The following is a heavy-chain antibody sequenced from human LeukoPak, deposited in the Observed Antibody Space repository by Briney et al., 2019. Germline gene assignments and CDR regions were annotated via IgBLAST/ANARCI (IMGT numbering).Heavy chain of an antibody. CDR1: GFTFSSYS. V-gene: IGHV3-21*01. D-gene: IGHD2-21*02. Sequence: PGGSLRLSCAASGFTFSSYSMNWVRQAPGKGLEWVSSIGSSSSYIYYADSVSGRFTISMDNAKTSLDLQMNSLRAEDTAAYYCARDPIVVVTAGGYFDYWGQGTLVTVSS. CDR3: ARDPIVVVTAGGYFDY. CDR2: IGSSSSYI. J-gene: IGHJ4*02.